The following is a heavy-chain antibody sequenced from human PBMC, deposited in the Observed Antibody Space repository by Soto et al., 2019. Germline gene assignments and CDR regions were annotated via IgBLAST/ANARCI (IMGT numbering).Heavy chain of an antibody. CDR1: GGSISSSSYY. V-gene: IGHV4-39*01. Sequence: SETLSLTCTVSGGSISSSSYYWGSIRQPPGKGLEWIGSIYYSGSTYYNPSLKSRVTISVDTSKNQFSLKLSSVTAADTAVYYCAGCIVAKTTGFDYWGQGTRVTVSS. D-gene: IGHD5-12*01. CDR2: IYYSGST. CDR3: AGCIVAKTTGFDY. J-gene: IGHJ4*02.